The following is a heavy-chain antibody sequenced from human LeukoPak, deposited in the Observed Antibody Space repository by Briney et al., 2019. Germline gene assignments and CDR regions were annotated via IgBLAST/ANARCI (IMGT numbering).Heavy chain of an antibody. Sequence: PSETLSLTCTVSGGSISSYYWSWIRQPAGKGLEWIGRSYTSGSTNYNPGLKSRVTMSVDTSTSPFYLKLCSVTAADTAVYYCARVSVAGPRGYFDYWGEGTLVTVSS. D-gene: IGHD6-19*01. CDR3: ARVSVAGPRGYFDY. CDR1: GGSISSYY. V-gene: IGHV4-4*07. CDR2: SYTSGST. J-gene: IGHJ4*02.